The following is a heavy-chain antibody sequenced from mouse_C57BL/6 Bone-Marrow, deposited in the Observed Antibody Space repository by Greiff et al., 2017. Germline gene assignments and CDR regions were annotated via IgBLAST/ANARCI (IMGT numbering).Heavy chain of an antibody. D-gene: IGHD1-1*01. CDR3: CALFITTVVHNFYFDY. CDR2: IYPGSGST. J-gene: IGHJ2*01. V-gene: IGHV1-55*01. Sequence: QVQLQQPGAELVKPGASVKMSCKASGYTFTSYWITWVKQRPGQGLEWIGDIYPGSGSTNYNEKFKSKATLTVDTSSSTAYMQLSSLTSEDSAVYYCCALFITTVVHNFYFDYWGQGTTLTVSS. CDR1: GYTFTSYW.